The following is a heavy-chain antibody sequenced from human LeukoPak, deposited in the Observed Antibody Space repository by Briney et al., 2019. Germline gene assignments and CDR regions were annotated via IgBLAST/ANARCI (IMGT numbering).Heavy chain of an antibody. CDR1: GGSISSSSYY. J-gene: IGHJ4*02. D-gene: IGHD3-22*01. CDR3: ARDWGYYYDSSGYLAY. V-gene: IGHV4-39*07. Sequence: PSETLSLTCTVSGGSISSSSYYWGWIRQPPGKGLEWIGSIYYSGSTYYNPSLKSRVTISVDKSKNQFSLKLSSVTAADTAVYYCARDWGYYYDSSGYLAYWGQGTLVTVSS. CDR2: IYYSGST.